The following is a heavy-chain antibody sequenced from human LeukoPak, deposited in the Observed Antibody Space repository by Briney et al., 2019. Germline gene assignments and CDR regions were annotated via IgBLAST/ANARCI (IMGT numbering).Heavy chain of an antibody. CDR3: ARDYVGAPAY. D-gene: IGHD6-6*01. CDR2: INPNSGGT. Sequence: ASVKVSRKASGYTFTGYYMHWVRQAPVQGLEWMGWINPNSGGTNYAQKFQGRVTMTRDTSIRTAYIELSRLRSDDTAVYYCARDYVGAPAYWRQGTLVTVSS. J-gene: IGHJ4*02. V-gene: IGHV1-2*02. CDR1: GYTFTGYY.